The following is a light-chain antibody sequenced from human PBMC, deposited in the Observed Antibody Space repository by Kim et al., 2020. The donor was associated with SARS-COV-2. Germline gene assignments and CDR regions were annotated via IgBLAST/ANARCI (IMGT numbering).Light chain of an antibody. Sequence: ASITCRSSQSLLQSNGYNYLDWYLQKPGQSPQLLIYLGSNRASGVPDRFSGSGSGTDFTLKISRVEAEDVGVYYYRQALQTPSWTFGQGTKVDIK. V-gene: IGKV2-28*01. CDR2: LGS. CDR3: RQALQTPSWT. J-gene: IGKJ1*01. CDR1: QSLLQSNGYNY.